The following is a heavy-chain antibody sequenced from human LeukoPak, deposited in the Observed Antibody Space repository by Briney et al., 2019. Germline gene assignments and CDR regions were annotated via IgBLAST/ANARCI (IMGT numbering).Heavy chain of an antibody. CDR2: IKSDESST. CDR1: GFTFSSYW. CDR3: TTIRPDY. Sequence: PAGALRLSCPSSGFTFSSYWMHWVGQAPGKGLVWVTRIKSDESSTDYADSMKGRFTFSRENANNTLYLKMNSMRPEDTAVYYCTTIRPDYWGQGTLVTVSS. J-gene: IGHJ4*02. V-gene: IGHV3-74*01. D-gene: IGHD3-3*01.